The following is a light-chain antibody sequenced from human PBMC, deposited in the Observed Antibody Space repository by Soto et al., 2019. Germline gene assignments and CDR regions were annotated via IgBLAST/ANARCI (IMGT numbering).Light chain of an antibody. Sequence: LVLTQSPATLSVSPGERATLSCRASQSVSSNLAWYQQKPGQAPRLLIYGASTRATGIPARFSGSGSGTEFTLTISSLQSEDFAVYYCQQYNNWRWTFGQGTKVDIK. J-gene: IGKJ1*01. V-gene: IGKV3-15*01. CDR3: QQYNNWRWT. CDR1: QSVSSN. CDR2: GAS.